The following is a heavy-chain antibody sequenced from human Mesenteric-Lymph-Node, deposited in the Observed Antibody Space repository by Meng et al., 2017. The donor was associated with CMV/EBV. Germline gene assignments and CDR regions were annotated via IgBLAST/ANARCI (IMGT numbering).Heavy chain of an antibody. D-gene: IGHD4-11*01. CDR2: INSDGSST. V-gene: IGHV3-74*01. J-gene: IGHJ4*02. Sequence: GESLKISCAVTGVTFRKYYMHWVRQAPGKGLVWVSRINSDGSSTHYADSVKGRFSISRDNAKSTLHLQVNSLRAEDTAVYYCASSEYSNRFDFWGRGTLVTVSS. CDR1: GVTFRKYY. CDR3: ASSEYSNRFDF.